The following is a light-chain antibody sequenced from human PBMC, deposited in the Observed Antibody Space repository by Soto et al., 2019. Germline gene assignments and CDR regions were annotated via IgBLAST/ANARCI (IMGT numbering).Light chain of an antibody. V-gene: IGKV3-11*01. J-gene: IGKJ3*01. CDR3: QQRGNWTPEVT. CDR2: DAY. Sequence: EIVLTQSPDTLSLSPGERATLSCRASQRVSSSLAWYQKKPGQAPRLLIYDAYNMHTGIPARFSGSGTGTDFTLTIRSLEPEDFAVYYCQQRGNWTPEVTFGPGTKVDIK. CDR1: QRVSSS.